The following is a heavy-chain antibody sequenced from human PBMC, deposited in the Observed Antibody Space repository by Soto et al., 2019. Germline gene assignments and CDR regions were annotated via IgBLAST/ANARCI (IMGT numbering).Heavy chain of an antibody. J-gene: IGHJ6*02. D-gene: IGHD3-3*01. Sequence: PGGSLRLSCAASGFTFSSYAMHWVRQAPGKGLEWVAVISYDGSNKYYADSVKGRFTISRDNSKNTLYLQMNSLRAEDTAVYYCARNREINYDFWSGYYRVPYYYGMDVWGQGTTVTVSS. CDR2: ISYDGSNK. CDR1: GFTFSSYA. V-gene: IGHV3-30-3*01. CDR3: ARNREINYDFWSGYYRVPYYYGMDV.